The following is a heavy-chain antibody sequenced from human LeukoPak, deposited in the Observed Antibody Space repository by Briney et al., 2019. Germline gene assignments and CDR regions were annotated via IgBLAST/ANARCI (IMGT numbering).Heavy chain of an antibody. J-gene: IGHJ4*02. Sequence: GGSLRLSCATSGFTVTTNDMSWVRQAPGKGLEWVSAIYRGGSTSNADSVKGRFTIPRHNSMNTLYLQMDSLRDEDTAVYYCARGGFWRGFYTGLYWGQGTLVTVSS. D-gene: IGHD3-3*01. CDR2: IYRGGST. V-gene: IGHV3-53*04. CDR1: GFTVTTND. CDR3: ARGGFWRGFYTGLY.